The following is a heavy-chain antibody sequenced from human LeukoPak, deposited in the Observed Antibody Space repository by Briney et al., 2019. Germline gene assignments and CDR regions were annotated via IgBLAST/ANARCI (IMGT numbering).Heavy chain of an antibody. V-gene: IGHV4-34*01. CDR2: INHSGST. CDR1: GGSFSGYY. Sequence: SETLSLTCAVYGGSFSGYYWSWIRQPPGKGLQWIGEINHSGSTNYNPSLKSRVTISVDTSKNQFSLKLSSVTAADTAVYYCARVGSGSYYYYYMDVWGKGTTVTVSS. J-gene: IGHJ6*03. CDR3: ARVGSGSYYYYYMDV. D-gene: IGHD3-10*01.